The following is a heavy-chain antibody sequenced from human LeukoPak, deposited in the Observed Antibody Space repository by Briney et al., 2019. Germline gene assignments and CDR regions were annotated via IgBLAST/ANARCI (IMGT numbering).Heavy chain of an antibody. Sequence: GGSLRLSCAASEFTFSRYTMNWVRQAPGKGLEWVSFISSSSRYIYYADSVKGRFTISRDNAKNSLYLQMNSLRAEDTAVYYCARDPSSGWYLKGWFDPWGQGTLVTVSS. V-gene: IGHV3-21*01. CDR1: EFTFSRYT. D-gene: IGHD6-19*01. J-gene: IGHJ5*02. CDR2: ISSSSRYI. CDR3: ARDPSSGWYLKGWFDP.